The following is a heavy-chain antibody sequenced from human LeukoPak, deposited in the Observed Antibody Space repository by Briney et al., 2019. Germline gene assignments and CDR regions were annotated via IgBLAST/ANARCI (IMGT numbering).Heavy chain of an antibody. CDR3: ASNVWSGYYPFDY. D-gene: IGHD3-3*01. CDR2: IYHSGST. J-gene: IGHJ4*02. Sequence: SETLSLTCALSGYSISSGYYWGWIRQPPGKGLEWIGSIYHSGSTYYNPSLKSPVTISVDTSKNHFSLKLSSVTAADTAVYYCASNVWSGYYPFDYWGQGTLVTVSS. CDR1: GYSISSGYY. V-gene: IGHV4-38-2*01.